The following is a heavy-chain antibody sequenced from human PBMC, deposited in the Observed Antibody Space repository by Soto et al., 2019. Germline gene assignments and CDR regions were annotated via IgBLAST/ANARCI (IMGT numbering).Heavy chain of an antibody. J-gene: IGHJ5*02. CDR2: IFANGHT. V-gene: IGHV4-61*02. Sequence: PSETLSLTCAVSGGSISSGGYSWSWVRQPPGKGLEWIGLIFANGHTDYNPSLKSRVTMSVDASKNQFSLRLTSMTAADTAVYYCVASLAASGLNWLDPWGRGTLVTVSS. D-gene: IGHD6-13*01. CDR1: GGSISSGGYS. CDR3: VASLAASGLNWLDP.